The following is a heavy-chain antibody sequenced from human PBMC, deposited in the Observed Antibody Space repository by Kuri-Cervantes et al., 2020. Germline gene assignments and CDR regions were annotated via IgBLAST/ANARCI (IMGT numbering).Heavy chain of an antibody. D-gene: IGHD1-7*01. CDR3: TRGRDGNYGYFDN. J-gene: IGHJ4*02. V-gene: IGHV3-74*01. CDR2: ISRDGRST. CDR1: GFTFDDYT. Sequence: GEALKISCSASGFTFDDYTMHWVRQVPGKGLVWVSRISRDGRSTSYADSVKGRFTISRDNAKNTLYLQMNSLRAEDTAVYSCTRGRDGNYGYFDNWGQGTLVTVSS.